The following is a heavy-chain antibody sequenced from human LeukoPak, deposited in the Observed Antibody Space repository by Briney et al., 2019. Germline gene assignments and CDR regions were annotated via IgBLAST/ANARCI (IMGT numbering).Heavy chain of an antibody. CDR1: GGSISSGGYY. J-gene: IGHJ4*02. CDR2: IYYSGST. D-gene: IGHD3-10*01. V-gene: IGHV4-31*03. CDR3: AAGMVRGATSFDY. Sequence: SETLSLTCTVSGGSISSGGYYWSWIRQHPGKGLEWIGYIYYSGSTYYNPSLKSRVTISVDTSKNQFSPKLSSVTAADTAVYYCAAGMVRGATSFDYWGQGTLVTVSS.